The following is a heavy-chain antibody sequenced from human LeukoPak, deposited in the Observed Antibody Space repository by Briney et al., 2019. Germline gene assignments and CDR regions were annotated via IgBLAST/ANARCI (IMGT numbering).Heavy chain of an antibody. D-gene: IGHD6-19*01. J-gene: IGHJ2*01. CDR3: ARGDSGWTPYWYFDL. Sequence: GGSLKLSCAASGFTFSSYEMNWVRQAPGKGLEWVSYISSSGSTIYYADSLKGRFTISRDNAKNSLYLQMNSLRAEDTAVYYCARGDSGWTPYWYFDLWGRGTLVTVSS. CDR2: ISSSGSTI. V-gene: IGHV3-48*03. CDR1: GFTFSSYE.